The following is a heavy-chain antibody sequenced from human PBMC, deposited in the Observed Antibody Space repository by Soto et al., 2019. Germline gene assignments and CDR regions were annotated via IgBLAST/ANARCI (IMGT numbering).Heavy chain of an antibody. CDR2: VYDSGHT. D-gene: IGHD3-3*01. CDR3: ARVPFGAFDY. V-gene: IGHV4-31*03. CDR1: GGSFNTGGYY. J-gene: IGHJ4*02. Sequence: PSETLSLTCTVSGGSFNTGGYYWSWVRQRPEKGLEWIGYVYDSGHTYYNPSLKSRPAISLDTSKSQFSLKLSSVTAADTALYFCARVPFGAFDYWGQGILVTVSS.